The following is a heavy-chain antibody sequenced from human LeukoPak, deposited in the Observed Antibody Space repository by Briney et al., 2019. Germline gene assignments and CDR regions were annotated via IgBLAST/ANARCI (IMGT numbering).Heavy chain of an antibody. D-gene: IGHD3-3*01. CDR3: ARDRIFLEWLSHNWFDP. CDR1: GFPFRDYY. V-gene: IGHV3-69-1*02. J-gene: IGHJ5*02. CDR2: IRSSSTI. Sequence: GGSLRLSCAASGFPFRDYYMIGPRHAPGKGLEWVSSIRSSSTIYYAASVKGRFTISRDNAKNSLYLQMNSLRAEDTAVYYCARDRIFLEWLSHNWFDPWGQGTLVTVSS.